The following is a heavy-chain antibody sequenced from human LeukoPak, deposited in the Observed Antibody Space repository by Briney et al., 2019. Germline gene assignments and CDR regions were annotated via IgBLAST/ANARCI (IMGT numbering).Heavy chain of an antibody. V-gene: IGHV1-2*06. CDR2: INPNSGGT. D-gene: IGHD2-8*01. CDR1: GYTFTAYF. Sequence: ASVKVSCKXSGYTFTAYFMHWVRQAPGQGLEWMGRINPNSGGTNYAQKFQGRVTMTRDTSINTAYMELSRLRSDDTAVYYCARVMDYYYMDVWGKGTTVTVSS. CDR3: ARVMDYYYMDV. J-gene: IGHJ6*03.